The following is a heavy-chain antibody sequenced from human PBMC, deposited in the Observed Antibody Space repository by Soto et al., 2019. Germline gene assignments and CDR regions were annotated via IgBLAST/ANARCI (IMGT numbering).Heavy chain of an antibody. J-gene: IGHJ6*04. CDR2: IYHSGST. CDR3: AREYNYLGTTGPLDV. V-gene: IGHV4-4*02. CDR1: GGSISSSNW. D-gene: IGHD1-7*01. Sequence: SETLSLTCAVSGGSISSSNWWSWVRQPPGKGLEWIGEIYHSGSTNYNPSLKSRVTISVDKSKNQFSLKLSSVTAADTAVYYCAREYNYLGTTGPLDVWGKGTTVTVSS.